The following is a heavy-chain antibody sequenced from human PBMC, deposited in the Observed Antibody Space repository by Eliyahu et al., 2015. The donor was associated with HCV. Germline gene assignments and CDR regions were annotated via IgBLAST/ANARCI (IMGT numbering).Heavy chain of an antibody. Sequence: QLQLQESGPGLVKPSETLSLTCXVXGXXIXSSXYYWGXIRQPPGKGLEWIGSIYYSGSTYYNPSLKSRVTISVDTSKNQFSLKLSSVTAADTAVYYCARRFDGYNPYYYYGMDVWGQGTTVTVSS. J-gene: IGHJ6*02. CDR1: GXXIXSSXYY. V-gene: IGHV4-39*01. D-gene: IGHD5-24*01. CDR2: IYYSGST. CDR3: ARRFDGYNPYYYYGMDV.